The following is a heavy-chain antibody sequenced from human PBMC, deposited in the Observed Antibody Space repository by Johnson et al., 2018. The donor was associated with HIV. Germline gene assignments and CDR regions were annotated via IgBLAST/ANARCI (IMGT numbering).Heavy chain of an antibody. J-gene: IGHJ3*02. Sequence: LVESGGGLVQAGGSLRLSCAASGFSFGDYYMSWIRQSPGKGLEWFAYISSSGETRYYADSVKCRFTLSRDNSKNTLDLQMNSRRAEDTAVYYCVTLPGDIVVVPAAQPYYAFDIWGQGTMVTVSS. CDR1: GFSFGDYY. CDR3: VTLPGDIVVVPAAQPYYAFDI. V-gene: IGHV3-11*04. D-gene: IGHD2-2*01. CDR2: ISSSGETR.